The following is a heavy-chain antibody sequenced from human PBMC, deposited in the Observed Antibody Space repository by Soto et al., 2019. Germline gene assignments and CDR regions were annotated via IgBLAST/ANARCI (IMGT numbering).Heavy chain of an antibody. D-gene: IGHD3-16*01. CDR1: GFTFSDRY. CDR3: TIEGAYPGPDFDY. CDR2: TKNKANSYTT. J-gene: IGHJ4*02. Sequence: QPWGSLRLSCAASGFTFSDRYMDWVRQAPGKGLEWVGRTKNKANSYTTEYAASVKGRFTISRDDSRNSVYLQMNSLKTDDTAVYYCTIEGAYPGPDFDYWGQGTLVTVSS. V-gene: IGHV3-72*01.